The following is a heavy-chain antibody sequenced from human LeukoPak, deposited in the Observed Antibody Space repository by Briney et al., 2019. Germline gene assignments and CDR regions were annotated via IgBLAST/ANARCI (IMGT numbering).Heavy chain of an antibody. CDR1: GYTLTELS. CDR3: AGYYCDSSGYYF. Sequence: ASVKVSCKVSGYTLTELSMHWVRQAPGKGLEWMGGFDPEDGETIYAQKFQGRVTMTEDTSTDTAYMELSSLRSEDTAVYYCAGYYCDSSGYYFWGQGTLVTVSS. D-gene: IGHD3-22*01. V-gene: IGHV1-24*01. J-gene: IGHJ4*02. CDR2: FDPEDGET.